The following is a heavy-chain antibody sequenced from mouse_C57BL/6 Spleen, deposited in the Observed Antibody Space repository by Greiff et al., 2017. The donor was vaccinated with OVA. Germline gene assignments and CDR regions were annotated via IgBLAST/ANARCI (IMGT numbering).Heavy chain of an antibody. J-gene: IGHJ1*03. CDR3: ARKEWLPRYFDV. CDR1: GYTFTSYG. Sequence: QVQLQQSGAELARPGASVKLSCKASGYTFTSYGISWVKQRTGQGLEWIGEIYPRSGNTYYNEKFKGKATLTADKSSSTAYMELRSLTSEDSAVYFCARKEWLPRYFDVWGTGTTVTVSS. V-gene: IGHV1-81*01. CDR2: IYPRSGNT. D-gene: IGHD2-2*01.